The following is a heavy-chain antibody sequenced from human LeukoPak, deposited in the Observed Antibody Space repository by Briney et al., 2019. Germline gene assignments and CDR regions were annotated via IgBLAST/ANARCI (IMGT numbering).Heavy chain of an antibody. CDR1: GFTFSAYS. Sequence: TGGSLRLSCAASGFTFSAYSMAWVRQAPGRGLEWVSSVSAVSNYIYYADSVKGRFTISRDNSKNTLYLQMNSLRAEDTAVYYCAKTRYYDSKDAFDIWGQGTMVTVSS. D-gene: IGHD3-22*01. J-gene: IGHJ3*02. CDR3: AKTRYYDSKDAFDI. CDR2: VSAVSNYI. V-gene: IGHV3-21*01.